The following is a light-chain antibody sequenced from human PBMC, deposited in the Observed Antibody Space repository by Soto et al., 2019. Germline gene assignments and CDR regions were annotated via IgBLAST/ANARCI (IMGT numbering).Light chain of an antibody. CDR2: GSS. CDR3: QQRTNRTPIT. J-gene: IGKJ5*01. Sequence: EIVSTPSPGTRSLYNGESATLSCRASQSVSSSYLAWYQQKPGQAPRLLIYGSSTRATSFPARFSGSGSWTDDTLTITSRKPEDVADDYCQQRTNRTPITFGQGTLLEI. V-gene: IGKV3D-20*02. CDR1: QSVSSSY.